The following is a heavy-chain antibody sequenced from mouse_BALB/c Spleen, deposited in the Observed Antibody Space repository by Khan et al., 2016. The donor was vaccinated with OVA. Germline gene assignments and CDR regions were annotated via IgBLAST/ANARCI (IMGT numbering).Heavy chain of an antibody. V-gene: IGHV1-7*01. CDR2: IIPSTGYT. Sequence: QVQLQQSGAELAKPGASVKMSCKASGYTFLNYWILWVKQRPGQGLEWIGYIIPSTGYTEYNQNFKDKATLTADKSSSTAYMQLSSLTSEDSAVYDCARRGLRWDFDYWGQGTTLTVSS. CDR3: ARRGLRWDFDY. CDR1: GYTFLNYW. J-gene: IGHJ2*01. D-gene: IGHD1-1*01.